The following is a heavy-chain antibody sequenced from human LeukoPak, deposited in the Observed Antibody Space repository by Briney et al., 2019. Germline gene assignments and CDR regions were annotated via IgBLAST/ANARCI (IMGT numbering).Heavy chain of an antibody. J-gene: IGHJ4*02. CDR2: INHSGST. Sequence: SETLSLTXAVYGGSFSGYYWSWIRQPPGKGMEWIGEINHSGSTNYNPSLKSRVTISVDTSKNQFSLKLSSVTAADTAVYYCARRARSNPPDYWGQGTLVTVSS. CDR1: GGSFSGYY. CDR3: ARRARSNPPDY. D-gene: IGHD4-11*01. V-gene: IGHV4-34*01.